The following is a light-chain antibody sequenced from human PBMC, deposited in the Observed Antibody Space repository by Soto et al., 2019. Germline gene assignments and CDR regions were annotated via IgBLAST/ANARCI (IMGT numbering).Light chain of an antibody. V-gene: IGKV1-8*01. J-gene: IGKJ5*01. CDR3: QQYYSYPLT. CDR2: AAS. Sequence: ALRMTQSPSSLSASTGHRVTITCRASQGISSYLAWYQQKPGKAPKLLIYAASTLQSGVPSRFSGSGSGTDFTLTISCLQSEDFATYYCQQYYSYPLTFGQGTRLEIK. CDR1: QGISSY.